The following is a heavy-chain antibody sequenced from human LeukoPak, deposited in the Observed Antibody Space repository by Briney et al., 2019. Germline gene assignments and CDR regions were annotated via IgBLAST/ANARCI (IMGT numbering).Heavy chain of an antibody. CDR3: ARESWVGYYMDV. CDR1: GVSISSGGYY. V-gene: IGHV4-31*03. Sequence: SETLSLPCTVSGVSISSGGYYWRWIRQHPGKGLEWIGYIYYSGSTYYNPSLKSRVTISVDTSKNQFSLKLSSVTAADTAVYYCARESWVGYYMDVWGKGTTVTVSS. D-gene: IGHD6-13*01. CDR2: IYYSGST. J-gene: IGHJ6*03.